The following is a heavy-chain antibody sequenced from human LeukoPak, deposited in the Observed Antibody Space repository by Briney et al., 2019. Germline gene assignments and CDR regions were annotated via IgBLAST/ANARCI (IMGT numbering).Heavy chain of an antibody. CDR1: GFTFSSYA. CDR2: ISYDGSNK. Sequence: GGSLRLSCAASGFTFSSYAMHWVRQAPGKGLEWVAVISYDGSNKYYADSVKGRFTISRDNSKNTLYLQMNSLRAEDTAVYYCNGVATDFDIWGQGTMVTVSS. D-gene: IGHD5-12*01. CDR3: NGVATDFDI. J-gene: IGHJ3*02. V-gene: IGHV3-30*04.